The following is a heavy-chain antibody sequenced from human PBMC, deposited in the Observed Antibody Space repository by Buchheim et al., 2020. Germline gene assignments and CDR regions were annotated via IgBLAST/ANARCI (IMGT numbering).Heavy chain of an antibody. CDR2: IIPRVGTP. CDR1: GGSFNAYA. Sequence: QVHLVQSGTEVRKPGSSVKVSCKASGGSFNAYAISWVRQAPGQGLEWMGGIIPRVGTPNYSEKFQGRVSITADESTTTAYMELSGLRSEDTAVYYCARAYYDSSAQTDYFDYWGQGTL. D-gene: IGHD3-22*01. CDR3: ARAYYDSSAQTDYFDY. V-gene: IGHV1-69*01. J-gene: IGHJ4*02.